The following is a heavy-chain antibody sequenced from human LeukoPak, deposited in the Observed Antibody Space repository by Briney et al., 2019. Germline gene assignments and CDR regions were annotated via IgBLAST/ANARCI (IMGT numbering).Heavy chain of an antibody. J-gene: IGHJ5*02. CDR3: ARVEVGTYGDYLYNWFDP. D-gene: IGHD4-17*01. CDR2: INADNGNT. CDR1: GYTFTSYA. Sequence: ASVKVSCKASGYTFTSYAMHWVRQAPGQRLEWMGWINADNGNTKYSQKFQGRVTITRDTSASTAYMELSSLRSEDTAVYYCARVEVGTYGDYLYNWFDPWGQGTLVTVSS. V-gene: IGHV1-3*01.